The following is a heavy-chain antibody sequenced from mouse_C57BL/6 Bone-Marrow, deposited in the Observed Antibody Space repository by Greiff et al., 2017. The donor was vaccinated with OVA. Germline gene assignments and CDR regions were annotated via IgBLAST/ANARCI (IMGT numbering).Heavy chain of an antibody. J-gene: IGHJ2*01. CDR2: ISNGGGST. CDR1: GFTFSDYY. CDR3: ARHYGSSPYYFDY. D-gene: IGHD1-1*01. V-gene: IGHV5-12*01. Sequence: EVKLMESGGGLVQPGGSLKLSCAASGFTFSDYYMYWVRQTPEKRLEWVAYISNGGGSTYYPDTVKGRFTISRDNAKNTLYLQMSRLKSEDTAMYYCARHYGSSPYYFDYWGQGTTLTVSS.